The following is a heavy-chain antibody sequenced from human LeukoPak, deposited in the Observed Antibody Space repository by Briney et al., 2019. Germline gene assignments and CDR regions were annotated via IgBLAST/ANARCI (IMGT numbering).Heavy chain of an antibody. Sequence: GASVKVSCKASGYTLTGYYMHWVRQAPGQGLEWIGWINPNSGGTNYAQKFQGRVTMTRDTSISTAYMELSRLRSDDTAVYYCARNGDGYNYADYWGQGTLVTVSS. CDR1: GYTLTGYY. J-gene: IGHJ4*02. D-gene: IGHD5-24*01. CDR3: ARNGDGYNYADY. V-gene: IGHV1-2*02. CDR2: INPNSGGT.